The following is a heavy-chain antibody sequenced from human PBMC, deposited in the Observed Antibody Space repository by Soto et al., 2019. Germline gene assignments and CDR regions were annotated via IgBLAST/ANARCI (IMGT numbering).Heavy chain of an antibody. V-gene: IGHV3-53*01. CDR1: DFTVSNNY. CDR2: IYSGGRT. J-gene: IGHJ6*02. D-gene: IGHD1-26*01. CDR3: AKDELGAVYYYYYGMDV. Sequence: GGSLRLSCAASDFTVSNNYMSWVRQAPGKGLEWVSLIYSGGRTSYADSVKGRFTISRDNSKNTLYLQMNSLRAEDTAVYYCAKDELGAVYYYYYGMDVWGQGSTVPVSS.